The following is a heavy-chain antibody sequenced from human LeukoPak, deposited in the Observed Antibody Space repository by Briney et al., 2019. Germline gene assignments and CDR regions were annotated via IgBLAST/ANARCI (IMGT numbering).Heavy chain of an antibody. CDR3: AKDLGRYRNNYFDY. CDR1: GFTFSNYA. D-gene: IGHD1-26*01. CDR2: ISGSGGGT. J-gene: IGHJ4*02. V-gene: IGHV3-23*01. Sequence: PGGSLRLSCAASGFTFSNYAMSWVRQAPEKGLEWVSTISGSGGGTYYADSVKGRFTISRDDSKNTLYLQMNSLRAEDTAVYYCAKDLGRYRNNYFDYWGQGTLVTVSS.